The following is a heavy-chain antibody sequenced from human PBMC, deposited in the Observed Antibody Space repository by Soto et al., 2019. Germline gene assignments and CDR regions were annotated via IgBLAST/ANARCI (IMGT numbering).Heavy chain of an antibody. CDR3: ARDGKIFDTDGYYYYFAY. J-gene: IGHJ4*02. Sequence: SETLSLTCTVSGGSITSGSYYWGWIRQPPGKGLEWIGDIFYSGNTYYNPSLKSRITISIDTSKNQFSLSLTSVTAADTAVYFCARDGKIFDTDGYYYYFAYWGQGTPVTVSS. D-gene: IGHD3-3*01. CDR2: IFYSGNT. CDR1: GGSITSGSYY. V-gene: IGHV4-30-4*01.